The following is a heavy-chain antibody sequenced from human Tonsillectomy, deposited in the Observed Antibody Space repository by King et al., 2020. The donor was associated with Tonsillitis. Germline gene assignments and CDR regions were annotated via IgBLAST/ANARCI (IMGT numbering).Heavy chain of an antibody. V-gene: IGHV4-30-2*01. D-gene: IGHD2-15*01. J-gene: IGHJ2*01. Sequence: MQLQESGSGLVKPSQTLSLTCAVSGGSISSGGYSWSWIRQPPGKGLEWIGYIYHSGSTYYNPSLKSRVTISVDRSKNQFSLKLSSVTAADTAVYYCARVHCSGGSCSSEKYWYFDLWGRGTLVTVSS. CDR2: IYHSGST. CDR3: ARVHCSGGSCSSEKYWYFDL. CDR1: GGSISSGGYS.